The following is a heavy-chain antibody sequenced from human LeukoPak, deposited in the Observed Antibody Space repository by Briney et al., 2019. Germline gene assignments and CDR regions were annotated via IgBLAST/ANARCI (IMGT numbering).Heavy chain of an antibody. Sequence: SETLSLTCSFSGDSISNYYWNWIRQPAGKGLECIGRIYTSGSTNYNPSLKSRVTISVDTSKNQFSLKLSSVTAADTAVYYCARVVPAAMRYYDYWGQGTLVTVSS. CDR2: IYTSGST. CDR3: ARVVPAAMRYYDY. CDR1: GDSISNYY. J-gene: IGHJ4*02. V-gene: IGHV4-4*07. D-gene: IGHD2-2*01.